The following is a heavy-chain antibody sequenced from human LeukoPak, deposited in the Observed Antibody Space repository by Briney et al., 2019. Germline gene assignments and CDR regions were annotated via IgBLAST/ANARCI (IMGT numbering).Heavy chain of an antibody. CDR2: IYSGGST. Sequence: GGSLRLSCAASGFTVSSNYMSWVRQAPGKGLEWVSVIYSGGSTYYADSVKGRFTISRDNSKNTLYLQMNGLRAEDTAVYYCARAWGSYRTFDYWGQGTLVTVSS. J-gene: IGHJ4*02. D-gene: IGHD3-16*02. V-gene: IGHV3-66*01. CDR1: GFTVSSNY. CDR3: ARAWGSYRTFDY.